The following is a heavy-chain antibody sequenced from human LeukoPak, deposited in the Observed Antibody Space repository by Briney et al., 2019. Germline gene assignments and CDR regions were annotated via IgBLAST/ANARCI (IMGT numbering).Heavy chain of an antibody. CDR2: INDSGST. D-gene: IGHD2-2*01. V-gene: IGHV4-34*01. J-gene: IGHJ4*02. Sequence: SETLSLTCAVYGGSFSGYYWTWIRQPPGKGLEWIGEINDSGSTNYNPFLKSRVTISVDTSKNQFSLILNSVTAADTAVYYCARDRRPSSTSKYYFDYWGQGTLVTVSS. CDR1: GGSFSGYY. CDR3: ARDRRPSSTSKYYFDY.